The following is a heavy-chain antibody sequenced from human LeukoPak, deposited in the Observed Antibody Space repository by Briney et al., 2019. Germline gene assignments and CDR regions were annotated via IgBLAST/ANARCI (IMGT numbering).Heavy chain of an antibody. CDR3: ARELRHDDI. CDR1: GYTFTNYG. J-gene: IGHJ3*02. CDR2: MNPNSGNT. Sequence: ASVKVSCKASGYTFTNYGISWVRQAPGQGLEWMGYMNPNSGNTGYAQKFQDRVTITTSISTSTAYMELSSLRSEDTAVYYCARELRHDDIWGQGTMVTVSS. D-gene: IGHD6-25*01. V-gene: IGHV1-8*03.